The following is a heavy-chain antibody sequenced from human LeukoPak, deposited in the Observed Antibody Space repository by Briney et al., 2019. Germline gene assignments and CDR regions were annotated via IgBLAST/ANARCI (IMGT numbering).Heavy chain of an antibody. D-gene: IGHD1-26*01. J-gene: IGHJ6*02. Sequence: GASVKVSCKVSGYTLTELSMHWVRQAPGKGLEWMGGFDPEDGETIYAQKFQGRVTMTEDTSTDTAYMELSSLRSEDTAVCYCATGELPYYYYGMDVWGQGTTVTVSS. CDR3: ATGELPYYYYGMDV. V-gene: IGHV1-24*01. CDR1: GYTLTELS. CDR2: FDPEDGET.